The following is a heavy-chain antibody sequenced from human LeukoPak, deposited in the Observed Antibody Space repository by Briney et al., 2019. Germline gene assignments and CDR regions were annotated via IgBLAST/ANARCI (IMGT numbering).Heavy chain of an antibody. CDR1: GFTFSSYW. J-gene: IGHJ6*02. Sequence: PGGSLRLSFTASGFTFSSYWTSCVRQAPGKGLEWVANIKQDGSAKGYVDSVKGRFTISRDNAKNSLYLQMNSLRAEDTAVYYCARYCGGDCYGMDVWGQGTTVTVSS. CDR3: ARYCGGDCYGMDV. V-gene: IGHV3-7*01. D-gene: IGHD2-21*01. CDR2: IKQDGSAK.